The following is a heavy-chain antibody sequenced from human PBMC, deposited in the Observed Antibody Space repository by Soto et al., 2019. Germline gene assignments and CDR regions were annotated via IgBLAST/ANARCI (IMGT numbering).Heavy chain of an antibody. Sequence: GGSLGLACAASGFTFSNYAMSWVREAPGKGLEWVSSIANNGGGTHYADSVKGRFTISGDTSKNTLYLEMNSLRVEDTALYYCARDSSGYYQFPNWFDPWGQGTLVTVSS. CDR2: IANNGGGT. V-gene: IGHV3-23*01. CDR3: ARDSSGYYQFPNWFDP. CDR1: GFTFSNYA. J-gene: IGHJ5*02. D-gene: IGHD3-22*01.